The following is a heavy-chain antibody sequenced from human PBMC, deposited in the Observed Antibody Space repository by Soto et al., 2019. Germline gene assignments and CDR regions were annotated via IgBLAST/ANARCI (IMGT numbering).Heavy chain of an antibody. Sequence: QVQLQESGPGLVKPSETLSLTCTVSGGSIGNYYWSWIRHPPGKGLEWIAYIDDSGSTNYNPSLKSRVHVSVDTSKNQFSLKVSSVTAADTAVYYCARGLGGTTTSPFDYWGQGTLVTVSS. CDR1: GGSIGNYY. D-gene: IGHD1-26*01. CDR3: ARGLGGTTTSPFDY. J-gene: IGHJ4*02. CDR2: IDDSGST. V-gene: IGHV4-59*13.